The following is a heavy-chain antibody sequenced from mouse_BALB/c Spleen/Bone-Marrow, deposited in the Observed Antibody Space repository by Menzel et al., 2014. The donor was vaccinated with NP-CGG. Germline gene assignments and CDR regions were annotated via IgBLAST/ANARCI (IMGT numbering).Heavy chain of an antibody. CDR2: ISNGGGST. D-gene: IGHD3-3*01. CDR1: GFTFSSHT. V-gene: IGHV5-12-2*01. Sequence: DVKLVESGGGLVQPGGSLKLSCAASGFTFSSHTMSWVRQTPEKRLEWVAYISNGGGSTYYPDTVKGRFTISRDNAKNTLYLQMSSLKSEDTAMYYCARRAGAYWGRGALVTVSA. J-gene: IGHJ3*01. CDR3: ARRAGAY.